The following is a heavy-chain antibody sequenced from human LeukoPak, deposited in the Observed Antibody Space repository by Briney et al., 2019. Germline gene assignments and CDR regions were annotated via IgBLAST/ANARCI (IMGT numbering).Heavy chain of an antibody. CDR3: ARHQRVPGIAAAGIDY. J-gene: IGHJ4*02. CDR2: VSYSGST. V-gene: IGHV4-59*08. D-gene: IGHD6-13*01. CDR1: GGSISSYF. Sequence: SETLSLTCTVSGGSISSYFWSWIRQPPGKGLEWIGYVSYSGSTNYSPSLKSRVTISVDTSKNQFSLKLSSVTAADTAVYYCARHQRVPGIAAAGIDYWGQGTLVTVSS.